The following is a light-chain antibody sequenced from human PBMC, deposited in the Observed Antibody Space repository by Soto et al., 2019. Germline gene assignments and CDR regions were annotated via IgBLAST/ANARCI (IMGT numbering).Light chain of an antibody. CDR2: DAS. Sequence: DIQMTQSPSSPSASVGDRVPITCQASQDINKNLIWYQQKPGKAPKLLIYDASDLETGVPSRFSGSGSGTGFTFTISSLQPEDFATYYCQQYESLPLTFGQGTRLEIK. V-gene: IGKV1-33*01. J-gene: IGKJ5*01. CDR3: QQYESLPLT. CDR1: QDINKN.